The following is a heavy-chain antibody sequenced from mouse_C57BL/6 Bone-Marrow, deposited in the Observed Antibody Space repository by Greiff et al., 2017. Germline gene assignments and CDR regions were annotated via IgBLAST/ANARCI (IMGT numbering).Heavy chain of an antibody. Sequence: QVQLQQPGAELVMPGASVKLSCKASGFTFTSYWMHWVKQRPGQGLEWIGEIDPSDSYTNYNQKFKGKSTLTVDKSSSTAYMQLSSLTSGDSAVYYCAREGSSPWFAYWGQGTLVTVSA. CDR2: IDPSDSYT. CDR3: AREGSSPWFAY. J-gene: IGHJ3*01. CDR1: GFTFTSYW. D-gene: IGHD1-1*01. V-gene: IGHV1-69*01.